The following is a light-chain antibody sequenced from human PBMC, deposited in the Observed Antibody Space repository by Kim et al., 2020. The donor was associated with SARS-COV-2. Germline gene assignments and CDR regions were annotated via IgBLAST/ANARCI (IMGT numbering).Light chain of an antibody. CDR1: NIGSKS. CDR2: YDS. CDR3: QVWDSNSDHGV. J-gene: IGLJ2*01. Sequence: SYELTQPPSVSVAPGQTARITCGGNNIGSKSVNWYQQKPGQAPVLVIHYDSDRPPGIPERFSGSNSGNTATLTISRVEAGDEADYYCQVWDSNSDHGVFGGGTKLTVL. V-gene: IGLV3-21*04.